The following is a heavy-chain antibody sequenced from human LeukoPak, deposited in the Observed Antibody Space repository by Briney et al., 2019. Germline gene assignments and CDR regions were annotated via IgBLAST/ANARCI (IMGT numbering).Heavy chain of an antibody. D-gene: IGHD3-22*01. J-gene: IGHJ1*01. CDR1: GYTFTNYG. Sequence: AASVKVSCKASGYTFTNYGISWVRQAPGQGPKWMGWISAYNGNTNYAQKLQGRVTMTTDTSTSTAYMELRSLRSDDTAVYYCARDYYDSSGYAEYFQHWGQGTLVTVSS. CDR2: ISAYNGNT. CDR3: ARDYYDSSGYAEYFQH. V-gene: IGHV1-18*01.